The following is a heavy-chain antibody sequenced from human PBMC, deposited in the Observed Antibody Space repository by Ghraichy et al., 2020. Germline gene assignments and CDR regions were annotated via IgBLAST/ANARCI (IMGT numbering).Heavy chain of an antibody. V-gene: IGHV3-30*18. J-gene: IGHJ4*02. CDR1: GFTFSKYG. Sequence: GESQNISCAASGFTFSKYGMHWVRQAPGKGLEWVAVISHDGINKYYADSVKDRFTISRDNSKTTMYLQMNSLRVEDTAIYYCAKGYSDFDYWGQGILVTVSS. CDR3: AKGYSDFDY. D-gene: IGHD4-11*01. CDR2: ISHDGINK.